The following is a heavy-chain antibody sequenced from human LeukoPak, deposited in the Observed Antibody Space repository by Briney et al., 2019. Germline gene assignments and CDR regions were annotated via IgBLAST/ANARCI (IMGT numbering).Heavy chain of an antibody. CDR2: IYHSGST. J-gene: IGHJ4*02. D-gene: IGHD3-10*01. CDR3: ARGQYYYGS. Sequence: SETLSLTCTVSGGSISSYYWSWIRQPPGKGLEWIGYIYHSGSTYYNPSLKSRVTISVDRSKNQFSLKLSSVTAADTAVYYCARGQYYYGSGGQGTLVTVSS. CDR1: GGSISSYY. V-gene: IGHV4-59*12.